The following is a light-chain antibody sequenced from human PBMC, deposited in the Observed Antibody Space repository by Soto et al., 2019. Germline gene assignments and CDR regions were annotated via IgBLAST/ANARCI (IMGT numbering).Light chain of an antibody. Sequence: EMVLTQSPGTLSFSPGERATLSCRASQSVSSSYLAWYQQKPGQAPRLRIYGASSRATGIPDRFSGSGSGTDFTLTISRLEPEDFAGYYCQQYGGSLITFGRGTRLEI. J-gene: IGKJ5*01. CDR2: GAS. CDR3: QQYGGSLIT. CDR1: QSVSSSY. V-gene: IGKV3-20*01.